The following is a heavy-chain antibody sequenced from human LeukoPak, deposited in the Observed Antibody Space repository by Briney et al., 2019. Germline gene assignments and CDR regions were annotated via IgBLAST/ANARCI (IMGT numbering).Heavy chain of an antibody. CDR2: ISAYNGNT. Sequence: ASVKVSCKASGYTFTNYDICWVRQAPGQGLEWMGWISAYNGNTIYAQTLHDRVTMTTDTSTTTAYMELRSLRSDDTAVYYCARVGSQLQAPYDYWGQGTLVTVSS. V-gene: IGHV1-18*01. D-gene: IGHD2-2*01. CDR3: ARVGSQLQAPYDY. J-gene: IGHJ4*02. CDR1: GYTFTNYD.